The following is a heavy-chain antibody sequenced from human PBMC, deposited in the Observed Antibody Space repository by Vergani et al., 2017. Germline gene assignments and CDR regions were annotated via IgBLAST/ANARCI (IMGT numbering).Heavy chain of an antibody. J-gene: IGHJ6*02. CDR2: IDYSGTT. V-gene: IGHV4-39*01. CDR1: GDSISRSPYY. Sequence: QLQLQESGPGLVKPSETLSLSCRVSGDSISRSPYYWAWIRQPPGKGLEWIGSIDYSGTTYYNPSLKSRVTISVDTSKNQISLQLNSVTAADTAVFFCARLRVTLSRGVPRKDYYGLDVWGQGTTVTVSS. D-gene: IGHD3-10*01. CDR3: ARLRVTLSRGVPRKDYYGLDV.